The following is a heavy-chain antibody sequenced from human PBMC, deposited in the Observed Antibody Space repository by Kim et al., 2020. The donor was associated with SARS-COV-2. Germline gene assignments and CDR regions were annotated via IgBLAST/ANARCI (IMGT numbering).Heavy chain of an antibody. Sequence: SETLSLTCTVSGGSISSSIYYWGWIRQPPGKGLEWIGSIYYSGSTYYNPSLKSRVTISVDTSKNQFSLKLSSVTAADTAVYYCALLRYFDWLLGYFDYWGQGTLVTVSS. V-gene: IGHV4-39*01. CDR1: GGSISSSIYY. D-gene: IGHD3-9*01. CDR2: IYYSGST. J-gene: IGHJ4*02. CDR3: ALLRYFDWLLGYFDY.